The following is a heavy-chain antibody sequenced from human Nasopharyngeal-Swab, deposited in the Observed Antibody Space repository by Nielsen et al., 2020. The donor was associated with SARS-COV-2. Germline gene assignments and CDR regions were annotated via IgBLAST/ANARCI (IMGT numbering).Heavy chain of an antibody. D-gene: IGHD6-13*01. J-gene: IGHJ4*02. Sequence: ASVKVSCKASGYTFINYGLSWVRQAPGQGLEWMGIINPSGGSTSYAQKFQGRVTMTRDTSTSTVYMELSSLRSEDTAVYYCARGEIAAAGHFDYWGQGTLVTVSS. CDR2: INPSGGST. CDR3: ARGEIAAAGHFDY. CDR1: GYTFINYG. V-gene: IGHV1-46*01.